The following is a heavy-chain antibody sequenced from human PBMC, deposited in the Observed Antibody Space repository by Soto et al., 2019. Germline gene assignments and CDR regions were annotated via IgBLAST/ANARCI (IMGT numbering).Heavy chain of an antibody. CDR2: IYYSGST. Sequence: SETLSLTCTVSGGSISSYYWSWIRQPPGKGLEWIGYIYYSGSTNYNPSLKSRVTISVDTSKNQFSLKLSSVTAADTAVYYCARHRGDYDFWSGYYRDHYYYYGMDVWGQGTTVTVSS. V-gene: IGHV4-59*08. D-gene: IGHD3-3*01. J-gene: IGHJ6*02. CDR1: GGSISSYY. CDR3: ARHRGDYDFWSGYYRDHYYYYGMDV.